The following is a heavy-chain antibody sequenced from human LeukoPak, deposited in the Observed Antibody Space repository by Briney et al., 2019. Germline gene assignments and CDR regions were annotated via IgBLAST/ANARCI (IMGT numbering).Heavy chain of an antibody. Sequence: GGSLRLSCAASGFTFSSYAMHWVRQAPGKGLEWVAVISYDGSNKYYADSVKGRFTISRDNSKNTLYLQMNSLRAEDTAVYYCAKVGDAGDILTPAGYYFDYWGQGTLVTVSS. V-gene: IGHV3-30-3*01. D-gene: IGHD3-9*01. CDR1: GFTFSSYA. CDR2: ISYDGSNK. J-gene: IGHJ4*02. CDR3: AKVGDAGDILTPAGYYFDY.